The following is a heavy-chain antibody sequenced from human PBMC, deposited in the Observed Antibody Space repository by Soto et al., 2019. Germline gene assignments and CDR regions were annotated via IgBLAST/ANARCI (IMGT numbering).Heavy chain of an antibody. CDR1: GGSVSSGSYY. V-gene: IGHV4-61*01. D-gene: IGHD6-19*01. J-gene: IGHJ6*02. Sequence: QVQLQESGPGLVKPSETLSLTCTVSGGSVSSGSYYWSWIRQPPGKGLEWIGYIYYSGSTNYNPSLQRRFTLSVDTSKNQFSLKLSSVTAADTAVYYCARGIDGWYQGRYYYGMDVWGQGTTVTVSS. CDR3: ARGIDGWYQGRYYYGMDV. CDR2: IYYSGST.